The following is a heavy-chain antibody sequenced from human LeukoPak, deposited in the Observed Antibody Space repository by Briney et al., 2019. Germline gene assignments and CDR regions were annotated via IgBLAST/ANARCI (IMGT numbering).Heavy chain of an antibody. J-gene: IGHJ3*02. V-gene: IGHV3-48*03. Sequence: PGGSLRLSCAASGFTFSSYEMNWVRQAPGKGLEWVSYISNSGSTIYYADSVKGRFTISRDNAKNSLYLQMNSLRAEDTAVYYCARLRGGGSGYYYDAFDIWGQGTMVTVSS. CDR3: ARLRGGGSGYYYDAFDI. CDR1: GFTFSSYE. D-gene: IGHD3-22*01. CDR2: ISNSGSTI.